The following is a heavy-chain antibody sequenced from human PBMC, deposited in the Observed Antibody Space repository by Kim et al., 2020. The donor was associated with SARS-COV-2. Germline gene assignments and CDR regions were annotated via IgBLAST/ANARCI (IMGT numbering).Heavy chain of an antibody. Sequence: GGSLRLSCAASGFTFSSYSMNWVRQAPGKGLEWVSSISSSSSYIYYADSVKGRFTISRDNAKNSLYLQMNSLRAEDTAVYYCARAAGGTMSTLKRTGAENADSFASWGQGTLVTVSS. CDR2: ISSSSSYI. CDR1: GFTFSSYS. J-gene: IGHJ4*02. V-gene: IGHV3-21*01. D-gene: IGHD6-25*01. CDR3: ARAAGGTMSTLKRTGAENADSFAS.